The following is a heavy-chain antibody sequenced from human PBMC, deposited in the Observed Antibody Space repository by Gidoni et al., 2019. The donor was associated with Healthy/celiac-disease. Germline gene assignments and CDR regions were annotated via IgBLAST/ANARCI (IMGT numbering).Heavy chain of an antibody. V-gene: IGHV4-39*01. D-gene: IGHD6-13*01. CDR3: ANRIAAAGHDY. CDR1: GRSISSSSYY. CDR2: IYYSGST. J-gene: IGHJ4*02. Sequence: QLQLQESGPGLVKPSETLSLTCTVSGRSISSSSYYWGWIRQPPGKGLEWIGSIYYSGSTYYNPSLKSRVTISVDTSKNQFSLKLSSVTAADTAVYYCANRIAAAGHDYWGQGTLVTVSS.